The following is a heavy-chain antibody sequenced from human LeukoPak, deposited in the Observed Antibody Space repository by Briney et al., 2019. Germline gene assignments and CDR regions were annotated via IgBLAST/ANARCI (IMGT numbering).Heavy chain of an antibody. CDR3: TTDPYXXXXYYXXXGX. Sequence: PGGSLRLSCAASGFTFSNAWMSGVRQAPGKGLEWVGRIKSKTDGGTTDYAAPVKGSFTISRDDSKYTLYLQMNSLKNEDTAVYYCTTDPYXXXXYYXXXGXWGQGTLVTVSS. CDR2: IKSKTDGGTT. J-gene: IGHJ4*02. CDR1: GFTFSNAW. V-gene: IGHV3-15*01. D-gene: IGHD3-22*01.